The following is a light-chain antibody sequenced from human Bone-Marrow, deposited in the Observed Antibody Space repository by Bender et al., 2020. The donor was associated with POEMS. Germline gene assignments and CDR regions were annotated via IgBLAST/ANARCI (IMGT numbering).Light chain of an antibody. CDR3: SSYSTTNALV. CDR1: SGDIGGYNY. V-gene: IGLV2-14*03. CDR2: DVT. Sequence: QSALTQPPSASGSPGQSVIISCTGTSGDIGGYNYVSWYQHHPGKAPKLMIYDVTYRPSGISNRFSGSKSGNTASLTISGLQAEDEADYYCSSYSTTNALVFGGGTKLTVL. J-gene: IGLJ3*02.